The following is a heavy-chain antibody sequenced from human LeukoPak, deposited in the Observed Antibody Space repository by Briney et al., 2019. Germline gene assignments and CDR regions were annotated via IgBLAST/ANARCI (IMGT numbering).Heavy chain of an antibody. CDR1: GYSFTGYY. V-gene: IGHV1-2*02. CDR2: ISPNSGGT. D-gene: IGHD3-10*01. CDR3: ARDSGDYYGSGSYYNG. J-gene: IGHJ4*02. Sequence: ASVKVSCKAPGYSFTGYYIHWVRQAPGQGLEWMGWISPNSGGTKYAQKFQGRVTMTWDTSISTAYMELSSLRSDDTAVYYCARDSGDYYGSGSYYNGWGQGTLVSVSS.